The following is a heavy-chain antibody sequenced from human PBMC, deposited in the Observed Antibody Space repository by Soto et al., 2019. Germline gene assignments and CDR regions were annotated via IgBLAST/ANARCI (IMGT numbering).Heavy chain of an antibody. Sequence: SGGSLRLSCAASGFTVSSKYMNWVRQAPGKGLEWVSIIWSAGLTYYADSVRGRFTISRDISKNILFLQMNNLRAEDSAIYYCARELPPDLWGQGTLVTVS. V-gene: IGHV3-53*01. CDR2: IWSAGLT. J-gene: IGHJ5*02. CDR1: GFTVSSKY. D-gene: IGHD2-15*01. CDR3: ARELPPDL.